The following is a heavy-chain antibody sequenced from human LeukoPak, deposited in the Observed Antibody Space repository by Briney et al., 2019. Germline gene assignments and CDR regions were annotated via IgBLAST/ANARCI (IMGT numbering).Heavy chain of an antibody. CDR1: GYTFTMYA. J-gene: IGHJ4*02. Sequence: ASVKVSCKASGYTFTMYAMKWVRQVPGQGLEWMGWINPNSGGTNYAQKFQGRVTMTRDTSISTAYMDLSRLGSDDTAVYYCARGLWLESKPDYWGQGTLVTVSS. CDR3: ARGLWLESKPDY. CDR2: INPNSGGT. D-gene: IGHD6-19*01. V-gene: IGHV1-2*02.